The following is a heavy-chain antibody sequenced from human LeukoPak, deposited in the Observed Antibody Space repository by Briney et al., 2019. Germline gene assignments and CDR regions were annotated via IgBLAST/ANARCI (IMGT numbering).Heavy chain of an antibody. J-gene: IGHJ4*02. V-gene: IGHV3-48*02. CDR2: ITSSGSIM. CDR3: ANLGYCSGGECYGPSGY. CDR1: GFTFSSYA. Sequence: GGSLRLSCAASGFTFSSYAMHWVRQAPGKGLEWVSYITSSGSIMYYADSVKGRFTISRDNAKSSLYLQMNSLRDEDTAVYFCANLGYCSGGECYGPSGYWGQGTLVTVSS. D-gene: IGHD2-15*01.